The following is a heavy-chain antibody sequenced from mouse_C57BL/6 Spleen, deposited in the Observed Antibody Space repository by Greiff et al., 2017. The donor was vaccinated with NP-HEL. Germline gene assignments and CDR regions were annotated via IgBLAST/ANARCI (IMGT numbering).Heavy chain of an antibody. CDR2: IDPSDSYT. Sequence: QVQLQQPGAELVKPGASVKLSCKASGYTFTSYWMQWVKQRPGQGLEWIGEIDPSDSYTNYNQKFKGKATLTVDTSSSTAYMQLSSLTSEDSAVYYCAIHPRDYWGQGTTLTVSS. V-gene: IGHV1-50*01. J-gene: IGHJ2*01. CDR3: AIHPRDY. CDR1: GYTFTSYW.